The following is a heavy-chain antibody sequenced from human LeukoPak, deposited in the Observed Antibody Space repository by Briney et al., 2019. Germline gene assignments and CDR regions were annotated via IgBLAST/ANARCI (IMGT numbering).Heavy chain of an antibody. Sequence: KPPETLSLTCTVSGGSISRHYWYWIRQPPGKGLEWIGYIYSSGSTNYNPSLKSRVTISVDTSKNQFSLRLSSVTAADTAVYYCARGANSGSYYNPFDYWGQGTLVTVSS. V-gene: IGHV4-59*11. CDR1: GGSISRHY. J-gene: IGHJ4*02. CDR2: IYSSGST. CDR3: ARGANSGSYYNPFDY. D-gene: IGHD3-10*01.